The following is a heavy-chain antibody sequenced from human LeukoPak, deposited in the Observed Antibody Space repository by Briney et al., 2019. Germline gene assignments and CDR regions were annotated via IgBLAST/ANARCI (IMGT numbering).Heavy chain of an antibody. J-gene: IGHJ4*02. CDR1: GFTFGGYG. V-gene: IGHV3-33*01. Sequence: PGGSLRLSCSGSGFTFGGYGMHWFRHTPGKGLEGVAVIAYDGSRAFYADSVKGRFTISRDNSKNTMSVKLHVMRAEDTAVYYCTRYNNDHFDYWGQGTLVTVSS. D-gene: IGHD1-14*01. CDR3: TRYNNDHFDY. CDR2: IAYDGSRA.